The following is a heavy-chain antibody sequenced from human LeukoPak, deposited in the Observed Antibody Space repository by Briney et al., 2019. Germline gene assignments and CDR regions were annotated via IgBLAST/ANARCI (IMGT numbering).Heavy chain of an antibody. CDR2: IIPIFDTA. D-gene: IGHD5-12*01. Sequence: GASVKVSCKASGGTFSSYAISWVRQAPGQGLEWMGGIIPIFDTANYAQKFQGRVTITADESTSTAYMELSSLRSEDTAVYYCARGGAYSGYEDYWGHGTLVTVSS. V-gene: IGHV1-69*01. CDR1: GGTFSSYA. J-gene: IGHJ4*01. CDR3: ARGGAYSGYEDY.